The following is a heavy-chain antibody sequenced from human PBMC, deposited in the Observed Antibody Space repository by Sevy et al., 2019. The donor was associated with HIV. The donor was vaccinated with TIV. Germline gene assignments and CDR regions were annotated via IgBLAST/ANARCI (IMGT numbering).Heavy chain of an antibody. J-gene: IGHJ4*02. CDR1: GFTFSTYW. V-gene: IGHV3-7*01. CDR2: INEDGIDT. Sequence: GGSLRLSCAAPGFTFSTYWMAWVRQAPGKGPEWVANINEDGIDTCYVDSVKGRFTSSRDNAKKSLYLQMNSLRAEDTAVYYCARETYGDIDYWGQGTLVTVSS. D-gene: IGHD4-17*01. CDR3: ARETYGDIDY.